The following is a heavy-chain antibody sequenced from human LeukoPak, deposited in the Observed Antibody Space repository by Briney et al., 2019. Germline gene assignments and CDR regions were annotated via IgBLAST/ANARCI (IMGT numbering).Heavy chain of an antibody. CDR2: ISSNGGST. CDR1: GFTFSSYA. J-gene: IGHJ4*02. CDR3: VKETYGDYSLPIFDY. V-gene: IGHV3-64D*09. Sequence: GGSLRLSCSASGFTFSSYAMHGVRQAPGKGLEYVSAISSNGGSTYYADSVKGRFTISRDNSKNTLYLQMSSLRAEDTAVYYCVKETYGDYSLPIFDYWGQGTLVTVSS. D-gene: IGHD4-17*01.